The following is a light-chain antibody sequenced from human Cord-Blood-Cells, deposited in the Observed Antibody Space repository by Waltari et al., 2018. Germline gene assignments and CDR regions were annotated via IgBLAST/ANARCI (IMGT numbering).Light chain of an antibody. J-gene: IGKJ5*01. CDR3: QQLNSYPIT. Sequence: DIPLTQSPSFLSASVGDRVTITCRASQGISSYLAWYQQKPGKAPKLLIYAASTLQSGVPSRFSGSGSGTEFTLTISSLQPEDFATYYCQQLNSYPITFGQRTRLEIK. V-gene: IGKV1-9*01. CDR2: AAS. CDR1: QGISSY.